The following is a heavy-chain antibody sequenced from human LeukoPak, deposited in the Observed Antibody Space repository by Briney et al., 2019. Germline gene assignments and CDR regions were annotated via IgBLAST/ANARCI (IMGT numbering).Heavy chain of an antibody. CDR2: INHSGST. Sequence: SETLSLTCAVYGGSFSGYYWGWIRQPPGKGLEWIGEINHSGSTNYNPSLKSRVTISVDTSKNQFSLKLSSVTAVDTAVYYCAVTRGDCSSTSCYAADLDYWGQGTLVTVSS. V-gene: IGHV4-34*01. D-gene: IGHD2-2*01. J-gene: IGHJ4*02. CDR3: AVTRGDCSSTSCYAADLDY. CDR1: GGSFSGYY.